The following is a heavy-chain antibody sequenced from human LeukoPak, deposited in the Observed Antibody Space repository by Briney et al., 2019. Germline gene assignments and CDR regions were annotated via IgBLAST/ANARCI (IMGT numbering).Heavy chain of an antibody. J-gene: IGHJ4*02. V-gene: IGHV1-3*01. Sequence: ASVKVSCKASGYTFTSYAIYWVRQAPGQRLEWMGWINAGNGNTKYSQNFQGRVTVTRDTSASTAYMELISLKSEDTAVYYCARELPGTVSFDYWGQGTLVTVSS. D-gene: IGHD1-14*01. CDR1: GYTFTSYA. CDR2: INAGNGNT. CDR3: ARELPGTVSFDY.